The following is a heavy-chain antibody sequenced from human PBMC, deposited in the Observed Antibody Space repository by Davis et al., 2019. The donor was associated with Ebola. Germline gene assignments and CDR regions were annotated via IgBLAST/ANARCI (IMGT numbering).Heavy chain of an antibody. CDR1: GFTFSSYS. J-gene: IGHJ4*02. D-gene: IGHD3-22*01. CDR2: IYSGGST. CDR3: ARLGTMIVVV. Sequence: PGGSLRLSCAASGFTFSSYSMNWVRQAPGKGLEWVSVIYSGGSTYYADSVKGRFTISRDNSKNTLYLQMNSLRAEDTAVYYCARLGTMIVVVWGQGTLVTVSS. V-gene: IGHV3-66*04.